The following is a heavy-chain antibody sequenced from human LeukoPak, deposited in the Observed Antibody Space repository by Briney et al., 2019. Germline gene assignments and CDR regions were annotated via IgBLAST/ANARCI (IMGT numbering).Heavy chain of an antibody. V-gene: IGHV4-39*07. J-gene: IGHJ5*02. CDR2: INHSGST. CDR1: GGSISSSSYY. D-gene: IGHD6-19*01. CDR3: ARSGLAVAGTIVGWFDP. Sequence: SETLSLTCTVSGGSISSSSYYWGWIRQPPGKGLEWIGEINHSGSTNYNPSLKSRVTISVDTSKNQFSLKLSSVTAADTAVYYCARSGLAVAGTIVGWFDPWGQGTLVTVSS.